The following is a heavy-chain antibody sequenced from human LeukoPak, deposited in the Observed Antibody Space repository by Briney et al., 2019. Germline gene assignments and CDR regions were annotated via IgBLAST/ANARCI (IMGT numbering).Heavy chain of an antibody. CDR1: GGSFSGYY. CDR3: ARVGYDFWSGYLTFDY. V-gene: IGHV4-34*01. D-gene: IGHD3-3*01. CDR2: INHSGST. Sequence: PSETLSLTCAVYGGSFSGYYWSWIRQPPGKGLEWIGEINHSGSTNYNPSLKSRVTISVDTSKNQFSLKLSSVTAADTAVYYCARVGYDFWSGYLTFDYWGQGTLVTVSS. J-gene: IGHJ4*02.